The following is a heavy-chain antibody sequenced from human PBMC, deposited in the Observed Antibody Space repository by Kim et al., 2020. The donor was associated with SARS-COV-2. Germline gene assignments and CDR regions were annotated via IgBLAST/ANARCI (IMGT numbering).Heavy chain of an antibody. J-gene: IGHJ6*02. D-gene: IGHD3-10*01. CDR2: IYYSGST. Sequence: SETLSLTCTVSGGSISSYYWSWIRQSPGKGLEWIGYIYYSGSTNYNPSLKSRVTISVDTSKNQFSLKLSSVTAADTAVYYCARAGESGWFRVISGMDVWGQGTTVTVSS. V-gene: IGHV4-59*13. CDR1: GGSISSYY. CDR3: ARAGESGWFRVISGMDV.